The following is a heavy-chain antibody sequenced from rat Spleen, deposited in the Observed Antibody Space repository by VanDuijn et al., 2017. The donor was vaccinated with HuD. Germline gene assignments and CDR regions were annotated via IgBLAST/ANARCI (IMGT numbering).Heavy chain of an antibody. J-gene: IGHJ2*01. CDR3: AAKDY. V-gene: IGHV2-77*01. Sequence: QVQMKETGPGLVQTTQTLSVTCTVSGFSLTSYGVHWVRQAPGKGLEWMGIIWGDGSTNYNSAHKSRLSISRDTSKSQVFLTMNSLQTDDTAVYYCAAKDYWGQGVMVTVSS. CDR1: GFSLTSYG. CDR2: IWGDGST.